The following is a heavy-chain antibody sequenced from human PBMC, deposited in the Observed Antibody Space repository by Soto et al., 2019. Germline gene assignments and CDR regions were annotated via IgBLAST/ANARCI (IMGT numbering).Heavy chain of an antibody. J-gene: IGHJ4*02. V-gene: IGHV1-46*01. CDR2: IDPSGGST. D-gene: IGHD3-22*01. CDR3: ARALYESSDDYYFDY. CDR1: EYTFSNYY. Sequence: ASVKVSCKASEYTFSNYYIHWVRQAPGQGLGWMGIIDPSGGSTTYAQKFRGRVTMTRDTSTSTIYMELSSLRSEGTAVYFCARALYESSDDYYFDYWGQGTLFTVSS.